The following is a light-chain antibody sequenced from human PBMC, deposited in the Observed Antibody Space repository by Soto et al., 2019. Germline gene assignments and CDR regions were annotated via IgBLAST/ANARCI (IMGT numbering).Light chain of an antibody. CDR2: GAS. CDR3: QQYGNSPWT. J-gene: IGKJ1*01. CDR1: QSVSSSY. Sequence: EIVLTQSPGTLSLSPGERATLSCRASQSVSSSYLAWYQQKPGQAPRLLINGASNRATGIPDRFSGSGSGTDFTLTISRLGPEDFAVYYCQQYGNSPWTFGQGTKVDIK. V-gene: IGKV3-20*01.